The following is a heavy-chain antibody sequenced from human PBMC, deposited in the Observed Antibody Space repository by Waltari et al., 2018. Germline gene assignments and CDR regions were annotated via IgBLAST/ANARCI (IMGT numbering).Heavy chain of an antibody. CDR2: INTNTGNP. CDR1: GYTFTSYA. J-gene: IGHJ4*02. V-gene: IGHV7-4-1*02. Sequence: QVQLVQSGSELKKPGALVKVSCKASGYTFTSYAMNWVRQAPGQGLEWMGWINTNTGNPTYAQGVTGRFGFSLDTPVSTAYLQISSLKAEDTAVYYCARGITIFGVVTFRLGYWGQGTLVTVSS. D-gene: IGHD3-3*01. CDR3: ARGITIFGVVTFRLGY.